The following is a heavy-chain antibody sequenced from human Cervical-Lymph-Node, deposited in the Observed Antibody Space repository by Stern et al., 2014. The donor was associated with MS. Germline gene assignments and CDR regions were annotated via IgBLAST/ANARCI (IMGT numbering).Heavy chain of an antibody. V-gene: IGHV3-30*18. Sequence: VQLVESGGGVVQPGRSLRLSCAASGFTFRTYGMHWVRQAPGMGLEWVASISYDGSNFYYADSGKGGFTISRDNSKKTLHLQMNSLRPDDTAMYFCAKDRRGGYNYLFGMDVWGQGTTVTVYS. J-gene: IGHJ6*02. CDR1: GFTFRTYG. D-gene: IGHD5-18*01. CDR3: AKDRRGGYNYLFGMDV. CDR2: ISYDGSNF.